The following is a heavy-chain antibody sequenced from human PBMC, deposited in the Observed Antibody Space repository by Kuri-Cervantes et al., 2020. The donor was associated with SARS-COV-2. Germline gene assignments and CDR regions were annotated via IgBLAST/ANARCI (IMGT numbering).Heavy chain of an antibody. J-gene: IGHJ4*02. CDR2: VIHIFGSP. CDR1: GGTANTYG. V-gene: IGHV1-69*13. Sequence: SVKVSCKASGGTANTYGFTWVRQAPGQGLEWMGGVIHIFGSPSYPQKFQGRVVITADESTNTAYMELRRLTSDDTAIYYCATGPRRYCSGGSCFPGVYWGQGTLVTVSS. CDR3: ATGPRRYCSGGSCFPGVY. D-gene: IGHD2-15*01.